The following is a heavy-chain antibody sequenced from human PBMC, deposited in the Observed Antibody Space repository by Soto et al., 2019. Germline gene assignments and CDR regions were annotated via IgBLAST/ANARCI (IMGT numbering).Heavy chain of an antibody. CDR1: GGSFSGYY. V-gene: IGHV4-34*01. D-gene: IGHD6-13*01. Sequence: PSETLSLTCAVYGGSFSGYYWSWIRQPPGKGLEWIGEINHSGSTNYNPSLKSRVTISVDTSKNQFSLKLSSVTAADTAVYYCARVWLEIAAAGSFDYWGQGTLVTVSS. J-gene: IGHJ4*02. CDR3: ARVWLEIAAAGSFDY. CDR2: INHSGST.